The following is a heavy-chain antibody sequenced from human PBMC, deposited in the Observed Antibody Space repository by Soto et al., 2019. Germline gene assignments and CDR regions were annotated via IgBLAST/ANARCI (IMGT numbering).Heavy chain of an antibody. CDR3: ARFPFGSSDWTNPRYFDS. D-gene: IGHD2-15*01. V-gene: IGHV4-34*01. CDR1: GGSFSGYY. CDR2: INHSGFA. Sequence: QVQLQQWGAGLLKPAETLSLTCAVYGGSFSGYYWSWIRQPPGKGLEWIGEINHSGFANYNPSLKSRVTMSADTSKNQFSLKLSSVTAADTAVYYCARFPFGSSDWTNPRYFDSWGQGTLITVSS. J-gene: IGHJ4*02.